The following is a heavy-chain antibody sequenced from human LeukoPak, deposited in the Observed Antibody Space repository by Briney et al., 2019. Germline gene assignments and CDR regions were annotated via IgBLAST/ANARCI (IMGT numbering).Heavy chain of an antibody. J-gene: IGHJ4*02. Sequence: GGSLRLSCAASGFTFSSYAMSWVRQAPGKGLERVSAISGSGGSTYYADSVKGRFTISRDNSKNTLYLQMNSLRAEDTAVYYCAKVSIFGVVFAYYFDYWGQGTLVTVSS. V-gene: IGHV3-23*01. CDR3: AKVSIFGVVFAYYFDY. CDR1: GFTFSSYA. D-gene: IGHD3-3*01. CDR2: ISGSGGST.